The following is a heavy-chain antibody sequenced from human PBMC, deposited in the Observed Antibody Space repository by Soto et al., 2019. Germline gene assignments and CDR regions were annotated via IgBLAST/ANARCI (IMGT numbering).Heavy chain of an antibody. CDR1: GYTFTDAY. V-gene: IGHV1-2*02. CDR3: AREDGTELDF. D-gene: IGHD1-7*01. CDR2: INTKNGGT. Sequence: QVRLVQSGAEVKKPGASVKVTCKPSGYTFTDAYIHWVRQAPGQGLEWLGWINTKNGGTNYAQKFQGRVTMTRDTSSSTAVMELSSLNSNDTAVYYCAREDGTELDFWGQGTLVTVSS. J-gene: IGHJ4*02.